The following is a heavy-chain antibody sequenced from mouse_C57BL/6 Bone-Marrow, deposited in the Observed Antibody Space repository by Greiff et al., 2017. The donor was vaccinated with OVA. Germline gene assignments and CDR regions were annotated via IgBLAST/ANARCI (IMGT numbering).Heavy chain of an antibody. CDR1: GYTFTSYW. J-gene: IGHJ2*01. CDR3: AIPIYYCKDY. CDR2: IDPSDSYT. V-gene: IGHV1-69*01. Sequence: QVQLQQPGAELVMPGASVKLSCKASGYTFTSYWMHWVKQRPGQGLEWIGEIDPSDSYTNYNQKFKGKSTLNVDKSSSTAYMQLSSLTSEDSAVYYCAIPIYYCKDYWGQGTTLTVSA. D-gene: IGHD2-1*01.